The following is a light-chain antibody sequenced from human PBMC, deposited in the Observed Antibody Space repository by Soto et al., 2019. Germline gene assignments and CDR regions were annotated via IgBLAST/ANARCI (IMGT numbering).Light chain of an antibody. Sequence: IVLTLPLVTLSKYNGERATLSCRASQSLSNNIYLAWYQQKPGQAPRLLIYGASSRATGIPNRFSGSGSGTDFTLTSSRLEPEDSAVYYCQQYCSSPHFGGGTKVDIK. CDR3: QQYCSSPH. V-gene: IGKV3-20*01. CDR2: GAS. J-gene: IGKJ4*01. CDR1: QSLSNNIY.